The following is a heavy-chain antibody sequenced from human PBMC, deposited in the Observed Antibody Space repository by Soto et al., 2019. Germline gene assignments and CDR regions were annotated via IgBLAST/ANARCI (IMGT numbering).Heavy chain of an antibody. V-gene: IGHV4-59*08. J-gene: IGHJ4*02. CDR3: ARHRYCSTSRCLE. Sequence: QVQLQESGPGLVKPSETLSLTCTVSGDSVTGSYWDWIRQPPGKGLEWIGYVHYTGSTSYNPSLKSRVTISVDASKNQFSLKVNSVTAADTAIYYCARHRYCSTSRCLEWGQGTLVTVSS. D-gene: IGHD2-2*01. CDR1: GDSVTGSY. CDR2: VHYTGST.